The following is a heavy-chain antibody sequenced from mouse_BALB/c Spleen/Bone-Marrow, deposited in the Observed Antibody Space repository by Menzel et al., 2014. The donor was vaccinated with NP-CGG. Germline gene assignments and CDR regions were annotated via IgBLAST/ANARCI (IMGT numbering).Heavy chain of an antibody. CDR3: ARDYGNYVRFAY. D-gene: IGHD2-1*01. J-gene: IGHJ3*01. V-gene: IGHV7-3*02. CDR1: GFTFTDHY. CDR2: IRNKANGYTT. Sequence: EVHLVESGGGLVQPGGSLRLSCATSGFTFTDHYMSWVRQPPGKALEWLGFIRNKANGYTTEYSASVKGRFTISRDNSQSILYLQMNTLRAEDSATYYCARDYGNYVRFAYWGQGTLVTVSA.